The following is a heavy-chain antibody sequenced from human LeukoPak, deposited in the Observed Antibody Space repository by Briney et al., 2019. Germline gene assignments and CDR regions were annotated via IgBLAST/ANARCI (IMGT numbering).Heavy chain of an antibody. D-gene: IGHD6-6*01. CDR1: GGSISSYY. CDR3: ARCIGSSSFARWFDP. Sequence: PSETLPLTCTVSGGSISSYYWSWIRQPPGKGPEWIGYIYYSGSTSYSPSLKSRVTISADTSKNQFSLKLSSVTAADTAVYYCARCIGSSSFARWFDPWGQGTLVTVSS. V-gene: IGHV4-59*01. CDR2: IYYSGST. J-gene: IGHJ5*02.